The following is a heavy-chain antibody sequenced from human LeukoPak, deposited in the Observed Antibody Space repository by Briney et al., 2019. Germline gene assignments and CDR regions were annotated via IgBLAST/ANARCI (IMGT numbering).Heavy chain of an antibody. J-gene: IGHJ3*02. CDR3: ASSAAFPSDAFDI. V-gene: IGHV3-23*01. Sequence: GGSLRLSCAASGFTFSSYAMSWDRQAPGKGLEWVSAISGSGGSTYYADSVKGRFTISRDNSKNTLYLQMNSLRAEDTAVYYCASSAAFPSDAFDIWGQGTMVTVSS. CDR1: GFTFSSYA. D-gene: IGHD6-13*01. CDR2: ISGSGGST.